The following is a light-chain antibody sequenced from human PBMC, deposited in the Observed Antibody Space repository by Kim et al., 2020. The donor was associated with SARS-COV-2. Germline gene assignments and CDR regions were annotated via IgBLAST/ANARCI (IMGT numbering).Light chain of an antibody. J-gene: IGLJ1*01. CDR3: SSYAGTNNFYV. CDR2: DVN. V-gene: IGLV2-8*01. Sequence: SVTISCTGTSSDVGVYNFVSWHQQHPGKAPKLIIYDVNKRPSGVPNRFSGSKSGNTASLTVSGLQAEDEADYYCSSYAGTNNFYVFGTGTKVTVL. CDR1: SSDVGVYNF.